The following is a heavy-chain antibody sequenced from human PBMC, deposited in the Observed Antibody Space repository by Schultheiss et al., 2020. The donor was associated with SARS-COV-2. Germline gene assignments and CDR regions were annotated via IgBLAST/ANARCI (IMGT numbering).Heavy chain of an antibody. CDR3: ARSRTPVPLY. V-gene: IGHV4-59*10. CDR1: GGSFSGYY. J-gene: IGHJ4*02. Sequence: SETLSLTCAVYGGSFSGYYWSWIRQPAGKGLEWIGRIYTSGSTNYNPSLKSRVTMSVDTSKNQFSLKLSSVTAADTAVYYCARSRTPVPLYWGQGTLVTVSS. D-gene: IGHD4-23*01. CDR2: IYTSGST.